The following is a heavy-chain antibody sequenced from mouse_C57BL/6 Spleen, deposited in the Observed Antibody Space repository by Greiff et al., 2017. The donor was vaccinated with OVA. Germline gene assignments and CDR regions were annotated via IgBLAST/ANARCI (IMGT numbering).Heavy chain of an antibody. D-gene: IGHD1-1*01. CDR1: GYSITSGYY. Sequence: VQLKESGPGLVKPSQSLSLTCSVTGYSITSGYYWNWIRQFPGNKLEWMGYISYDGSNNYNPSLKNRISITRDTSKNQFFLKLNSVTTEDTATYYCARVEVLRAMDYWGQGTSVTVSS. CDR2: ISYDGSN. V-gene: IGHV3-6*01. J-gene: IGHJ4*01. CDR3: ARVEVLRAMDY.